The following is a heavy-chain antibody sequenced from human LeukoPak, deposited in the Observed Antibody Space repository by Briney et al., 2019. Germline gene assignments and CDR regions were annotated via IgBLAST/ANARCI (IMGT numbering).Heavy chain of an antibody. CDR1: GGSISSYY. V-gene: IGHV4-59*01. CDR3: ARPYERYAFDI. Sequence: PSETLSLTCTVSGGSISSYYWSWIRQPPGKGLEWIGYIYYSGSTNHNPSLKSRVTISVDTSKNQFSLKLSSVTAADTAVYYCARPYERYAFDIWGQGTMVTVSS. J-gene: IGHJ3*02. D-gene: IGHD3-22*01. CDR2: IYYSGST.